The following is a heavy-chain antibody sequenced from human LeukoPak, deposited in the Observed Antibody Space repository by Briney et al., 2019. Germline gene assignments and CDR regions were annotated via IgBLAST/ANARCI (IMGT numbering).Heavy chain of an antibody. J-gene: IGHJ5*02. Sequence: SETLSLTCAVYGGSFSGYYWSWIRQPPGKGLEWIGEINHSGSTNYNPSLKSRVTISVDTSKNQFSLKLSSVTAADTAVYYCAREYYYDSSGYFPGWFDPWGQGTLVTVSS. D-gene: IGHD3-22*01. CDR3: AREYYYDSSGYFPGWFDP. CDR1: GGSFSGYY. V-gene: IGHV4-34*01. CDR2: INHSGST.